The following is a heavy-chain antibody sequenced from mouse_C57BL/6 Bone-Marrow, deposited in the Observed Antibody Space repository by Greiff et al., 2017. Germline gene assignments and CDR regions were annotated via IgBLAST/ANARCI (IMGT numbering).Heavy chain of an antibody. CDR1: GYTFTSYG. Sequence: VMLVESGAELARPGASVKLSCKASGYTFTSYGISWVKQRTGQGLEWIGEIYPRSGNTYYNEKFKGKATLTADKSSSTAYMELRSLTSEDSAVYFCARKANWDWYFDVWGTGTTVTVSS. D-gene: IGHD4-1*01. CDR3: ARKANWDWYFDV. J-gene: IGHJ1*03. CDR2: IYPRSGNT. V-gene: IGHV1-81*01.